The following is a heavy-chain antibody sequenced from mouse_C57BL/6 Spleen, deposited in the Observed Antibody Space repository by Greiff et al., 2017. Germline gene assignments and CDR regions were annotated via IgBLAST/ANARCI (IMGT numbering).Heavy chain of an antibody. Sequence: EVKLMESGGGLVKPGGSLKLSCAASGFTFSSYTMSWVRQTPEKRLEWVATISGGGGNTYYPDSVKGRFTISRDNAKNTLYLHMGSLRSEDTALYYCARRGYDGSYWYFDVWGTGTTVTVSS. D-gene: IGHD2-3*01. CDR1: GFTFSSYT. CDR3: ARRGYDGSYWYFDV. CDR2: ISGGGGNT. J-gene: IGHJ1*03. V-gene: IGHV5-9*01.